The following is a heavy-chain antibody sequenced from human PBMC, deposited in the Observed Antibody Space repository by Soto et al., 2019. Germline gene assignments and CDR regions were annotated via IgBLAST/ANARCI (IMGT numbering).Heavy chain of an antibody. CDR3: ARLVVPAAISYYYGMGV. D-gene: IGHD2-2*01. CDR2: IIPIFGTA. Sequence: SLNVDCKSAGGGLSRDASSWGIHAHGQGLEWMGGIIPIFGTANYAQKFQGRVTITADESTSTAYMELSSLRSEDTAVYYCARLVVPAAISYYYGMGVWAQGTTVTLSS. J-gene: IGHJ6*02. V-gene: IGHV1-69*13. CDR1: GGGLSRDA.